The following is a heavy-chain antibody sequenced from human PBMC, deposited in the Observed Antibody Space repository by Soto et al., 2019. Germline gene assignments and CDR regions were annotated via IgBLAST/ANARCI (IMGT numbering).Heavy chain of an antibody. V-gene: IGHV1-18*01. J-gene: IGHJ3*01. CDR3: ARDFPPPALLQFLKWSLYDVFDF. D-gene: IGHD3-3*01. Sequence: GASVKVSCKASGDTFTSYGISWVRQAPGQGLEWMGWISAYNGNTNYAQKLQGRVTMTTDTSTSTAYMELRSLRSDDTAVYYCARDFPPPALLQFLKWSLYDVFDFWGKGTRFPVSS. CDR1: GDTFTSYG. CDR2: ISAYNGNT.